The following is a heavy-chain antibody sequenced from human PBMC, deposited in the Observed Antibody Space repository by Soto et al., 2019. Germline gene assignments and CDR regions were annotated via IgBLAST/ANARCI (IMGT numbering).Heavy chain of an antibody. CDR3: AKREVRGITMVRGVVDY. V-gene: IGHV3-23*01. J-gene: IGHJ4*02. CDR2: ISGSGGST. D-gene: IGHD3-10*01. Sequence: EVQLLESGGGLVQPGGSLRLSCAASGFTFSSYAMSWVRQAPGKGLEWVSAISGSGGSTYYADSVKGRFTISRDNSKNTLYLQMNSLRAEDTAVYYCAKREVRGITMVRGVVDYWGQGTXVXXSS. CDR1: GFTFSSYA.